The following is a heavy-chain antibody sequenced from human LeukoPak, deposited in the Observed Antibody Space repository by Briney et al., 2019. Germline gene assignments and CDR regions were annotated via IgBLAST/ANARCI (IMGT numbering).Heavy chain of an antibody. Sequence: PSETLSLTCTVSGGSISSGGYYWSWIRQPPGKGLEWIGYIYHSGSTYYNPSLKSRVTISVDRSKNQFSLKLSSVTAADTAVYYCARVITGNDAFDIWGRGTMVTVSS. J-gene: IGHJ3*02. D-gene: IGHD1-20*01. CDR2: IYHSGST. CDR1: GGSISSGGYY. CDR3: ARVITGNDAFDI. V-gene: IGHV4-30-2*01.